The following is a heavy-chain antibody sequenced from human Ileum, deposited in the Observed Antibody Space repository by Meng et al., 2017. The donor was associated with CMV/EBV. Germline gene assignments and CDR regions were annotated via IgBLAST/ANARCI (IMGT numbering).Heavy chain of an antibody. CDR3: ARELGTY. Sequence: SLRLSCAASGFTFSSYAMHGVRQAPGKGLEWVAVISYDGSNKYYADSVKGRFTISRDNSKNTLYLQMNSLRAEDTAVYYCARELGTYWGQGTLVTVSS. CDR2: ISYDGSNK. V-gene: IGHV3-30*04. J-gene: IGHJ4*02. D-gene: IGHD7-27*01. CDR1: GFTFSSYA.